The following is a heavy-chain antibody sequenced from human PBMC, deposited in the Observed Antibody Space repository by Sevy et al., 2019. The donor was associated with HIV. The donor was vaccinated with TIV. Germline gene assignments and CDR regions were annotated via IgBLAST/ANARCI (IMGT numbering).Heavy chain of an antibody. CDR2: ISYDGSNK. CDR3: AKDCGYYVFYYYGMDV. Sequence: GGSLRLSCAASGFTFRSYGMHWVRQAPGKGLEWVAVISYDGSNKYYADSVKGRFTISRDNSKNTLYLQMNSLRAEDTAVYYCAKDCGYYVFYYYGMDVWGQGTTVTVSS. V-gene: IGHV3-30*18. J-gene: IGHJ6*02. CDR1: GFTFRSYG. D-gene: IGHD3-22*01.